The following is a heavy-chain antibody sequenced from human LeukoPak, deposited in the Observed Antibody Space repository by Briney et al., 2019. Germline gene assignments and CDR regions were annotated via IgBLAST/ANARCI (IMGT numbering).Heavy chain of an antibody. V-gene: IGHV1-69*05. CDR1: GGTFISYA. J-gene: IGHJ4*02. CDR2: IIPIFGTA. D-gene: IGHD3-16*02. Sequence: SVKVSCKASGGTFISYAISWVRQAPGQGVEWMGGIIPIFGTANYAQKFQGRVTITTDEATSTAYMELSSLTSEDTAVYYCARVADYVWGSYRNPLAYWGQGTLVTVSS. CDR3: ARVADYVWGSYRNPLAY.